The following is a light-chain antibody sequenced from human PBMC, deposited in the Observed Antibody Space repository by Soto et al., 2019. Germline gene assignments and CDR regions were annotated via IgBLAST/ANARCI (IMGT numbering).Light chain of an antibody. V-gene: IGKV3-20*01. Sequence: EMVLTQSPGTLSVSPGERSTLSCRASQTVSSSYLAWYQQKPGQAPRLLIYGASSRATGIPDRFSGSGSGTDFTLTISRLEPEDFAVYYCQQYGSSRTFGQGTKVDI. J-gene: IGKJ1*01. CDR1: QTVSSSY. CDR2: GAS. CDR3: QQYGSSRT.